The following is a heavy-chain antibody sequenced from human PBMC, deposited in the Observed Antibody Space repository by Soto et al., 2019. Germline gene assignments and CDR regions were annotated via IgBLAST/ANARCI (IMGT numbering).Heavy chain of an antibody. D-gene: IGHD3-22*01. Sequence: PSETLSLTCTVSGGSISSSSYYWGWIRQPPGKGLEWIGSIYYSGSTYYNPSLKSRVTISVDTSKNQFSLKLSSVTAADTAVYYCARGGGYGVGAYVSSGYLTNSPALAFDIWGQGAVLTVSS. J-gene: IGHJ3*02. CDR1: GGSISSSSYY. V-gene: IGHV4-39*01. CDR3: ARGGGYGVGAYVSSGYLTNSPALAFDI. CDR2: IYYSGST.